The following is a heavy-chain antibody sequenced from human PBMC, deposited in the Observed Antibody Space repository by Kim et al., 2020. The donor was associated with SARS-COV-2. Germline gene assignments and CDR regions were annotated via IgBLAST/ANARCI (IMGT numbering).Heavy chain of an antibody. D-gene: IGHD3-3*01. J-gene: IGHJ4*02. CDR2: IYHSGST. CDR1: GGSISSGGYS. V-gene: IGHV4-30-2*01. CDR3: ARDNPYDFWSGYPTY. Sequence: SETLSLTCAVSGGSISSGGYSWSWIRQPPGKGLEWIGYIYHSGSTYYNPSLKSRVTISVDRSKNQFSLKLSSVTAADTAVYYCARDNPYDFWSGYPTYWGQGTLVTVSS.